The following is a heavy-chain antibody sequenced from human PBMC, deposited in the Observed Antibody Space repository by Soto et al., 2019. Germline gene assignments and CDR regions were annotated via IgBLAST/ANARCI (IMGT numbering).Heavy chain of an antibody. D-gene: IGHD3-22*01. J-gene: IGHJ5*02. CDR3: ARDISYDSSGYPNWFDP. CDR1: GYTFTSYG. CDR2: ISAYNGNT. Sequence: QVQLVQSGAEVKKPGASVKVSCKASGYTFTSYGISWVRQAPGQGLEWMGWISAYNGNTNYAQKIQGRVTMTTDTSTSTAYMELRSLRSDDTAVYYCARDISYDSSGYPNWFDPCGQGTLVTVSS. V-gene: IGHV1-18*01.